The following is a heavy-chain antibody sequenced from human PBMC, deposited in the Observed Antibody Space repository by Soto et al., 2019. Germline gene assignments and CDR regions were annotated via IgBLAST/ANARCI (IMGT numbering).Heavy chain of an antibody. V-gene: IGHV6-1*01. J-gene: IGHJ4*02. CDR1: GDSVSSNSAA. D-gene: IGHD5-12*01. CDR3: ARDRAPPLYSGLDY. Sequence: LQTLSLTCAISGDSVSSNSAAWNWIRQSPSRGLEWLGRTYYRSKWYNDYAVSVKSRITINPDTSKNQFSLQLNSVTPEDTAVYYGARDRAPPLYSGLDYWGQGTLVTVSS. CDR2: TYYRSKWYN.